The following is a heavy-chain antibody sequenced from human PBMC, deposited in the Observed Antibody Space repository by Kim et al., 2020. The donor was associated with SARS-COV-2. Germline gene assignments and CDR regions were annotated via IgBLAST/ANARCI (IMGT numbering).Heavy chain of an antibody. CDR3: ARPGSGWSKGFDP. V-gene: IGHV4-39*01. D-gene: IGHD6-19*01. CDR1: GGSISSSSYY. CDR2: IYYSGST. Sequence: SETLSLTCTVSGGSISSSSYYWGWIRQPPGKGLEWIGSIYYSGSTYYNPSLKSRVTISVDTSKNQFSLKLSSVTAADTAVYYCARPGSGWSKGFDPWGQGTLVTVSS. J-gene: IGHJ5*02.